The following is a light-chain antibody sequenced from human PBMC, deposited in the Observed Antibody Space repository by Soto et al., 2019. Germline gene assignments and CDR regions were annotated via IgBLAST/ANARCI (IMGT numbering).Light chain of an antibody. CDR2: SHD. J-gene: IGLJ3*02. CDR1: RSNVGRNS. CDR3: AAWDDRLRALV. Sequence: QSVVTQPLSASQTPGQGVTISCSGTRSNVGRNSVSWYHHVPGTAPKLLIYSHDQRPSGVHDRISGSRSGSSASLAISGLQPEDEGFYYCAAWDDRLRALVLGGGTKVPVL. V-gene: IGLV1-44*01.